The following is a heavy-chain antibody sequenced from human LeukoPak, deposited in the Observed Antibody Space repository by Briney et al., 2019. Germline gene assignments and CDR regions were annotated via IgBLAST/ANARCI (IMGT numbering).Heavy chain of an antibody. CDR2: INPNSGGT. Sequence: ASVKVSCKASGYTFTSYGISWVRQAPGQGLEWMGWINPNSGGTNYAQKFQGWVTMTRDTSISTAYMELSRLRSDDTAVYYCARAPRGYSYGFDYWGQGTLVTVSS. D-gene: IGHD5-18*01. CDR1: GYTFTSYG. J-gene: IGHJ4*02. CDR3: ARAPRGYSYGFDY. V-gene: IGHV1-2*04.